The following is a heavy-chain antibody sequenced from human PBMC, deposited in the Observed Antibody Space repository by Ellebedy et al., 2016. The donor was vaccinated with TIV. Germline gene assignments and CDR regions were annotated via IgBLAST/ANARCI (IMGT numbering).Heavy chain of an antibody. D-gene: IGHD6-19*01. CDR1: GGSITNYY. Sequence: SETLSLXXTVSGGSITNYYWSWIRQPPGKGLEWIGYIYYSGYTNYNPSLKSRVTMSVDTSKNQFSLKLSSVTAADTAVYYCARGGQWLARGMDVWGQGTTVTVSS. CDR3: ARGGQWLARGMDV. V-gene: IGHV4-59*12. CDR2: IYYSGYT. J-gene: IGHJ6*02.